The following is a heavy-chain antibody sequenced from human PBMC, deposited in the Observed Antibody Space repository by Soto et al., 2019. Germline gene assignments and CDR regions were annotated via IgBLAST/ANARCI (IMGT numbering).Heavy chain of an antibody. V-gene: IGHV1-3*01. CDR3: AREFPSLSSSWREYFQY. D-gene: IGHD6-13*01. Sequence: ASVKVSCKASGYTFSNYAIHWVRQAPGQSLEWMGWINAGNGNTKYSPKFQGRVTITRDTSASTVYMELSSLISEDTAVYYCAREFPSLSSSWREYFQYWGQGTLVTVSS. CDR1: GYTFSNYA. J-gene: IGHJ1*01. CDR2: INAGNGNT.